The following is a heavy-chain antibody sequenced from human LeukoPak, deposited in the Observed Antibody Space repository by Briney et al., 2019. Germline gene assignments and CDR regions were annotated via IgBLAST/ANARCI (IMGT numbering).Heavy chain of an antibody. CDR2: INTNTGNP. J-gene: IGHJ5*02. Sequence: ASVKVSCKASGYTFTSCAMNWVRQAPGQGLEWMGWINTNTGNPTYAQGFTGRFVFSLDTSVSTAYLQISSLKAEDTAVYYCARVNSIAAGNWFDPWGQGTLVTVSS. CDR3: ARVNSIAAGNWFDP. V-gene: IGHV7-4-1*02. CDR1: GYTFTSCA. D-gene: IGHD6-6*01.